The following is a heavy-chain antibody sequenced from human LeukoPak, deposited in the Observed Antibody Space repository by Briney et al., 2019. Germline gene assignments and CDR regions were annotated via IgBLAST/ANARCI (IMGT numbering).Heavy chain of an antibody. D-gene: IGHD5-24*01. Sequence: GESLKISCKGSGYSSTSSWIGWVRQMPGKGLEWMGIIYPGDSDTRYSPSFQGQVTISADKSISTAYLQWSSLKASDTAMYYCARKGMMDGTYFDYWGQGTLVTVSS. CDR1: GYSSTSSW. V-gene: IGHV5-51*01. CDR2: IYPGDSDT. CDR3: ARKGMMDGTYFDY. J-gene: IGHJ4*02.